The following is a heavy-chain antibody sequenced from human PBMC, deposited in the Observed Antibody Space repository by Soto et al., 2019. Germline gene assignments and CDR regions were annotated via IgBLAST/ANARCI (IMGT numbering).Heavy chain of an antibody. J-gene: IGHJ6*02. D-gene: IGHD2-2*01. CDR3: ARDSGNQLPGGRGNYYYAMDV. V-gene: IGHV3-53*02. CDR1: GLTVSSNY. Sequence: VQLVETGGGLIQPGGSLRLSCAASGLTVSSNYMTWVRQAPGEGLEWVSLIYSDGATYYADSVKGRFTISRDSSKNTLYLQMTGLRAEDTAVYFCARDSGNQLPGGRGNYYYAMDVWGQGTAVTVSS. CDR2: IYSDGAT.